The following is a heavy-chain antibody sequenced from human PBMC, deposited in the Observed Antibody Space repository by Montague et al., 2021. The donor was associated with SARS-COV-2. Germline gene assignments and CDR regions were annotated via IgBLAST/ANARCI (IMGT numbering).Heavy chain of an antibody. V-gene: IGHV3-66*01. D-gene: IGHD3-22*01. Sequence: SLRLSCAASGFTVSSNYMSWVRQAPGKGLEWVSVIYSGGSTYYADSVKGRFTISRDNYKNTLYLQMNSLRAEDTAVYYCARGYYDSSGYYATVGVHWGQGTLVTVSS. CDR3: ARGYYDSSGYYATVGVH. J-gene: IGHJ4*02. CDR2: IYSGGST. CDR1: GFTVSSNY.